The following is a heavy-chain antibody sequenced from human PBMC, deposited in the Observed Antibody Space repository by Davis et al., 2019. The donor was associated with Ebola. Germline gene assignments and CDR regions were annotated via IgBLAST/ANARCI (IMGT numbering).Heavy chain of an antibody. CDR2: ISSSGSTI. CDR3: AKADSVVVIAIWGAFDY. CDR1: GFTFSDYY. D-gene: IGHD2-21*01. J-gene: IGHJ4*02. Sequence: GEPLKISCAASGFTFSDYYMSWIRQAPGKGLEWVSYISSSGSTIYYADSVKGRFTISRDNSKNTLYLQMNSLRAEDTAVYYCAKADSVVVIAIWGAFDYWGQGTLVTVSS. V-gene: IGHV3-11*01.